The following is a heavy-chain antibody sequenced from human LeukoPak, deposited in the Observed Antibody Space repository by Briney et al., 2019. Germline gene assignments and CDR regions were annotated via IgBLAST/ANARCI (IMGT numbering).Heavy chain of an antibody. Sequence: ASVKVSCKPSGYTFTSYALSWVRQAPGQGLEWMGWISTYSGNTNYAQKLQGRITMTIETSASTAYMELTSLRSEDTAVYYCARGSYSGYDFGYWGQGTLVTVSS. J-gene: IGHJ4*02. CDR2: ISTYSGNT. CDR3: ARGSYSGYDFGY. D-gene: IGHD5-12*01. CDR1: GYTFTSYA. V-gene: IGHV1-18*01.